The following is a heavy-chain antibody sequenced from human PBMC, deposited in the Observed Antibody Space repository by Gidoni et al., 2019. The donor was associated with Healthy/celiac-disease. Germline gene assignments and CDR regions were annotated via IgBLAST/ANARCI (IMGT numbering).Heavy chain of an antibody. V-gene: IGHV3-23*01. Sequence: EVQLLESGGGLVQTGGSLRLSCAASGFTFSSYAMSWVRQAPGKGLEWVSAISGSGGSTYYAASVTGRFTISRANSKNTLYLPMTSLSAEDTAVYYCARRITMIVVVIPYWGQGTLVTVSS. J-gene: IGHJ4*02. CDR1: GFTFSSYA. D-gene: IGHD3-22*01. CDR2: ISGSGGST. CDR3: ARRITMIVVVIPY.